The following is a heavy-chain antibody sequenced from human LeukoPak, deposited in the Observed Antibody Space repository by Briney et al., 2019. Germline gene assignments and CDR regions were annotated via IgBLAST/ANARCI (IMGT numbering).Heavy chain of an antibody. CDR3: AKDLRYCSSTSCYAKYGSYGMDV. CDR2: ISYDGSNK. D-gene: IGHD2-2*01. J-gene: IGHJ6*02. CDR1: GFTFNNYA. Sequence: GGSLRLSCAASGFTFNNYAMSWVRQAPGKGLEWVAVISYDGSNKYYADSVKGRFTISRDNSKNTLYLQMNSLRAEDTAVYYCAKDLRYCSSTSCYAKYGSYGMDVWGQGTTVTVSS. V-gene: IGHV3-30*18.